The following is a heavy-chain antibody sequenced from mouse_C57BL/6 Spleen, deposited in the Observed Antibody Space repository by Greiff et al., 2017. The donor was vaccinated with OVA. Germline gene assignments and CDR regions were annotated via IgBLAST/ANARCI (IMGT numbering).Heavy chain of an antibody. CDR1: GYTFTSYW. CDR3: ARGLLRRDDMDD. J-gene: IGHJ4*01. CDR2: IDPSDSYT. Sequence: VQLQQPGAELVMPGASVKLSCKASGYTFTSYWMHWVKQRPGQGLEWIGEIDPSDSYTNYNQKFKGKSTLTVDKSSSTAYMQLSSLTSEDSAVYYCARGLLRRDDMDDWGKGTSVTASS. D-gene: IGHD1-2*01. V-gene: IGHV1-69*01.